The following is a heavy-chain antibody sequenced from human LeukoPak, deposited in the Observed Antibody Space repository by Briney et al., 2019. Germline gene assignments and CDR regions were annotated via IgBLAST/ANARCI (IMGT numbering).Heavy chain of an antibody. V-gene: IGHV4-61*01. J-gene: IGHJ1*01. D-gene: IGHD2-2*01. Sequence: SETLSLTCTVSNGSVNSANHYWSWIRQPPGKGLEWIGYIYYNGNTNYNPSLKSRVTMSVDTSKNQFSLKLNSVTAADAAVYYCARGHGVPAALEYFQDWGQGTVVTVSS. CDR3: ARGHGVPAALEYFQD. CDR1: NGSVNSANHY. CDR2: IYYNGNT.